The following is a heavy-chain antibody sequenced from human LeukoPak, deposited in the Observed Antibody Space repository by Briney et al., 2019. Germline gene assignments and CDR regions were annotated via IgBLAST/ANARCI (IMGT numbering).Heavy chain of an antibody. CDR1: GFTFSNYG. Sequence: GGSLRLSCAASGFTFSNYGMHWVRQAPGKGLEWVAFIRYDGSNKYYADSVKGRFTISRDNAKNSLYLQMNSLRAEDTAVYYCAGAHIVVVPAAGAFDIWGQGTMITVSS. CDR3: AGAHIVVVPAAGAFDI. V-gene: IGHV3-30*02. J-gene: IGHJ3*02. CDR2: IRYDGSNK. D-gene: IGHD2-2*01.